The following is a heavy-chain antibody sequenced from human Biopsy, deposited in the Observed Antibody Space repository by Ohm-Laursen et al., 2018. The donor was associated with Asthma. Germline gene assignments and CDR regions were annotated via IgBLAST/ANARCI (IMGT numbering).Heavy chain of an antibody. J-gene: IGHJ4*02. V-gene: IGHV3-53*01. CDR2: IYSGGTS. CDR3: ARGDSSNWSHYYFDY. CDR1: GFAVSRDY. D-gene: IGHD3-22*01. Sequence: SLRLSCTAPGFAVSRDYMFWVRQAPGKGLEWVSVIYSGGTSHTADSVRGRFTISRDYSKNTLYLQMHSLRVEDTAVYYCARGDSSNWSHYYFDYWGQGTLVTVSS.